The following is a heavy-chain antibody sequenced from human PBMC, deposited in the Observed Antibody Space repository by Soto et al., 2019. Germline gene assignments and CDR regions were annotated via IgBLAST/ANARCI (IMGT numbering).Heavy chain of an antibody. Sequence: EVQLAESGGGLAQPGGSLRLSCAASGFTLSGDAMDWVRQAPGKGLEYVSGISSNGVGTYSANSVQGRFTISRDNSKNTVYRQMGSLRPEDMAVYYCARRARPDFYYMDVWGKGTPVTVSS. J-gene: IGHJ6*03. CDR1: GFTLSGDA. D-gene: IGHD6-6*01. V-gene: IGHV3-64*01. CDR2: ISSNGVGT. CDR3: ARRARPDFYYMDV.